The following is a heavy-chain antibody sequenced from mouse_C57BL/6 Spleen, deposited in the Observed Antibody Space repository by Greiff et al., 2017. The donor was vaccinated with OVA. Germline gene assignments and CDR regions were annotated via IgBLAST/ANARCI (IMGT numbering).Heavy chain of an antibody. Sequence: EVKLVESGGGLVKPGGSLKLSCAASGFTFSSYALSWVRQTPETRLEWVAIISAGGGYTYYPDKVKGRFTLSRDNAKNNLYMQMSHLKSEDTAMYYCAREDELGMFAYWGQGTLVTVSS. CDR1: GFTFSSYA. J-gene: IGHJ3*01. V-gene: IGHV5-4*01. CDR3: AREDELGMFAY. D-gene: IGHD4-1*01. CDR2: ISAGGGYT.